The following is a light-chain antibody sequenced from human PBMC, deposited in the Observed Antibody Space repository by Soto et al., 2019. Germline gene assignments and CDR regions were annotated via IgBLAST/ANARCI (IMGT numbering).Light chain of an antibody. CDR2: GAS. CDR3: QQYNNWPPWT. J-gene: IGKJ1*01. CDR1: QSVSTN. Sequence: RVMTQSPATLSLSPGERATLSCRASQSVSTNVAWYQQKPGQAPRLLIYGASTRATDTPARFSGSGSGTDFTLTISSLQSEDFAVYYCQQYNNWPPWTFGQGTKVEVK. V-gene: IGKV3-15*01.